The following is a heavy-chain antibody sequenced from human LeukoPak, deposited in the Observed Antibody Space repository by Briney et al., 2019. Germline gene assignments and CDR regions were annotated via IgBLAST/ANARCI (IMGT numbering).Heavy chain of an antibody. V-gene: IGHV1-69*05. CDR2: IIPIFAIA. CDR3: ARGVQDRPGPSYYYYMDV. D-gene: IGHD6-6*01. Sequence: ASVKVSCKASGGTFSIYAISCVRQAPGQGLEWMGGIIPIFAIANSAQKFQGRVTITTDESTSTAYMELSSLRSEDTAVYYCARGVQDRPGPSYYYYMDVWGKGTTVTVSS. CDR1: GGTFSIYA. J-gene: IGHJ6*03.